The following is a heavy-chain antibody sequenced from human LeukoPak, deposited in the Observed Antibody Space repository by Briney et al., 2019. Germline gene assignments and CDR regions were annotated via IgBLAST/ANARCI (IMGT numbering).Heavy chain of an antibody. V-gene: IGHV3-74*01. CDR3: ARVRIAAAGIDY. CDR1: GFTFSSYW. D-gene: IGHD6-13*01. CDR2: INSDGSST. J-gene: IGHJ4*02. Sequence: GGPLRLSCAASGFTFSSYWMHWVRQAPGKGLVWVSRINSDGSSTSYADSVKGRFTISRDNAKNTLYLQMNSLRAEDTAVYYCARVRIAAAGIDYWGQGTLVTVSS.